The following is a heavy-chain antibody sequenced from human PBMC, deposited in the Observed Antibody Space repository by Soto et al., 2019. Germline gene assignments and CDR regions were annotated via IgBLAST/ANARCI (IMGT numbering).Heavy chain of an antibody. J-gene: IGHJ2*01. V-gene: IGHV1-69*12. Sequence: QVQLVQSGAEVKKPGSSVKVSCKASGGTFSTYPISWVRQAPGQGPEWMGGIIPLFGTTNYAPKFKGRVTITADEPTSTAYLDLSSLRFERTGVYYSARYRGSTPRWYFDVWGHGTMVTVSS. D-gene: IGHD2-15*01. CDR1: GGTFSTYP. CDR3: ARYRGSTPRWYFDV. CDR2: IIPLFGTT.